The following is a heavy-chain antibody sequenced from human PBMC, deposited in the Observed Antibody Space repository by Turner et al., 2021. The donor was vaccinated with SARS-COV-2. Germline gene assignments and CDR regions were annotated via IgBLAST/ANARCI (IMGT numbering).Heavy chain of an antibody. CDR2: IIPILGIA. D-gene: IGHD3-10*01. CDR3: ARINSGGFDY. J-gene: IGHJ4*02. Sequence: QVQLAQSGAEVTKHGSSVTVPCKASGGTFSSYHNSWVRQAPGQGLEWMGRIIPILGIANYAQKFQGRVTITADKSTSTAYMELSSLRSEDTAVYYCARINSGGFDYWGQGTLVTVSS. CDR1: GGTFSSYH. V-gene: IGHV1-69*04.